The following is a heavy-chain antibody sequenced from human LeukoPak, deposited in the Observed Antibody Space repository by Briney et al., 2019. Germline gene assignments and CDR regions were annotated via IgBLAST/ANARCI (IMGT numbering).Heavy chain of an antibody. D-gene: IGHD7-27*01. V-gene: IGHV3-30*03. CDR3: GRGHWGLDS. J-gene: IGHJ4*02. CDR1: RFTFSSYG. Sequence: GRSLRLSCAASRFTFSSYGMHWVRQAPGKGLEWVAIISYDGSNKYYADSVKGRFTISRDNSKNTLYLQMNSLRAEDTAVYYCGRGHWGLDSWGQGTLVSVSS. CDR2: ISYDGSNK.